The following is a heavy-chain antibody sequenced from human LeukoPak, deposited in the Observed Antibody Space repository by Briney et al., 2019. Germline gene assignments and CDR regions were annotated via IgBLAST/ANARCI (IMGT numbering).Heavy chain of an antibody. CDR1: GFTFSSYE. J-gene: IGHJ3*02. CDR2: ISSSGSTI. CDR3: AREATYYYDSSGSTHLLGDAFDI. Sequence: GGSLRLSCAASGFTFSSYEMNWVRQAPGKGLEWVSYISSSGSTIYYADSVKGRFTISRDNAKNSLYLQMNSLRAEDTAVYYCAREATYYYDSSGSTHLLGDAFDIWGQGTMVTVSS. V-gene: IGHV3-48*03. D-gene: IGHD3-22*01.